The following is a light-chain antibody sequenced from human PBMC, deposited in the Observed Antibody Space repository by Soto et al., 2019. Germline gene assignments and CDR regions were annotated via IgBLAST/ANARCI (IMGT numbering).Light chain of an antibody. Sequence: QSALTQPASVSGSPGQSITIPCNGTRSDVGDNIYVSWFQQHSGTAPKLIIYDVSNRPSGISDRFSGSKSGNTASLTISGLQPEDEADYYCSSYTSSDTRVFGTGTKLTVL. CDR1: RSDVGDNIY. V-gene: IGLV2-14*03. J-gene: IGLJ1*01. CDR2: DVS. CDR3: SSYTSSDTRV.